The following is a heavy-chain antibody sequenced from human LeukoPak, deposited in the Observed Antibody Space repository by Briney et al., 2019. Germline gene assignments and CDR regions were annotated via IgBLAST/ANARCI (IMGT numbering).Heavy chain of an antibody. CDR3: ARAWQSRDLVPFDI. D-gene: IGHD6-19*01. CDR2: IWFDGNSK. J-gene: IGHJ3*02. CDR1: GSTSGNFG. Sequence: GGSLRLSCAASGSTSGNFGIHWVRQPPGKGLEWVAVIWFDGNSKYYGDSVKGRFAISRDNSNNTVYLQMNTLRGEDTAVYYCARAWQSRDLVPFDIWGQGTVVTVSS. V-gene: IGHV3-33*01.